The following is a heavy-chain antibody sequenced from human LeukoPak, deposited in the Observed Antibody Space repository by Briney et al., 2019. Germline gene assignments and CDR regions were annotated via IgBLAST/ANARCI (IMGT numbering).Heavy chain of an antibody. V-gene: IGHV3-23*01. CDR3: AKSGSGSGSYYYLDY. J-gene: IGHJ4*02. CDR1: GFTLSSYA. Sequence: GGSLTLSCAASGFTLSSYAMSWVRQAARKGLEWVSGIIGSDCSTYYADSAKGRFTISRDNFKNTLYLQMNSLRTEDTAVYYCAKSGSGSGSYYYLDYWGQGTPGTLSS. CDR2: IIGSDCST. D-gene: IGHD3-10*01.